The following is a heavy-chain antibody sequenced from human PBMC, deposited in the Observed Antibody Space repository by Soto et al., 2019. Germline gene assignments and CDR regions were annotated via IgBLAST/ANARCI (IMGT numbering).Heavy chain of an antibody. CDR1: GGSISSYY. J-gene: IGHJ4*02. D-gene: IGHD3-10*01. Sequence: SETLSLTCTVSGGSISSYYWSWIRQPPGKGLEWIGYIYYSGSTNYNPSLKSRVTISVDTSKNQFSLKLSSVTAADTAVYYCARKLLWFGESYFDYWGQGTLVTVSS. CDR2: IYYSGST. V-gene: IGHV4-59*01. CDR3: ARKLLWFGESYFDY.